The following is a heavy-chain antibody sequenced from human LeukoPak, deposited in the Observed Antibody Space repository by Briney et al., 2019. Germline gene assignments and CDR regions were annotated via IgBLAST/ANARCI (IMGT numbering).Heavy chain of an antibody. CDR1: GGSISSGGYS. V-gene: IGHV4-30-2*01. D-gene: IGHD1-1*01. CDR3: ARSETGILDY. Sequence: PSQTLSLTCAVSGGSISSGGYSWSWIRQPPGKGLEWIGYIYHSGSTYYNPSLKSRVTISVDRSKNQFSLKLSSVTAADTAVYYCARSETGILDYWGQGTLVIVSS. J-gene: IGHJ4*02. CDR2: IYHSGST.